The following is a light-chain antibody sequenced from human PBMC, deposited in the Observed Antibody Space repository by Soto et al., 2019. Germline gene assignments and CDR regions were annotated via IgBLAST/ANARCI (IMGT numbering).Light chain of an antibody. Sequence: QSVLTQPASVSGSPGQSITISFTGTSSDVGGYNYVSWFQQHPGKAPKLKIYEVSNRPSGVSNRFSGSKSGYTASLTISELQAEDEADYYCTSFTSSSTWVFGGGTK. CDR2: EVS. V-gene: IGLV2-14*03. J-gene: IGLJ3*02. CDR3: TSFTSSSTWV. CDR1: SSDVGGYNY.